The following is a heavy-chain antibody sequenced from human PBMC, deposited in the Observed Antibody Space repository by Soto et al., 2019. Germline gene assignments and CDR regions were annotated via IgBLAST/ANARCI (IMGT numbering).Heavy chain of an antibody. Sequence: SETLSLTCTVSGDSISSSSHYWGWIRQPPGKGLEWIGYIYHSGSTYYNPSLKSRVTISVDRSKNQFSLKLSSVTAADTAVYYCARGMTTVTTFDYWGQGTLVTVSS. CDR1: GDSISSSSHY. V-gene: IGHV4-39*07. J-gene: IGHJ4*02. CDR2: IYHSGST. CDR3: ARGMTTVTTFDY. D-gene: IGHD4-17*01.